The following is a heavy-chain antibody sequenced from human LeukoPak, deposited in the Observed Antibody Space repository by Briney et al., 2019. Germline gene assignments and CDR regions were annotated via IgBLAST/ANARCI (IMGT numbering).Heavy chain of an antibody. CDR2: IYSGGST. Sequence: GGSLRLSCAASGFTFSTYGMSWVRQAPGKGLEWVSVIYSGGSTYYADSVKGRFTISRDNSKNTLYLQMNSLRAEDTAVYYCATYGDSDSGYYYYYMDVWGKGTTVTVSS. D-gene: IGHD4-17*01. CDR1: GFTFSTYG. J-gene: IGHJ6*03. CDR3: ATYGDSDSGYYYYYMDV. V-gene: IGHV3-53*01.